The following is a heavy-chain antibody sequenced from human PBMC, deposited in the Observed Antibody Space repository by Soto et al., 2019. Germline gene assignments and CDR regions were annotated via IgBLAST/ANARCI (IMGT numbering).Heavy chain of an antibody. CDR1: GGTFSSYA. Sequence: QVQLVQSGAEVKKPGSSVKVSCKASGGTFSSYAISWVRQAPGQGLEWMGGSIPIFGTANYAQKFQGRVTSTADASTSTASMELRSLRSEDTAVYYCARRLGDILTGYYPGEEYSYGMDVWGQGTTVTVSS. J-gene: IGHJ6*02. D-gene: IGHD3-9*01. CDR2: SIPIFGTA. V-gene: IGHV1-69*12. CDR3: ARRLGDILTGYYPGEEYSYGMDV.